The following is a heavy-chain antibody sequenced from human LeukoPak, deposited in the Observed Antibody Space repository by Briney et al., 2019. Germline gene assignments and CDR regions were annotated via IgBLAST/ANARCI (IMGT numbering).Heavy chain of an antibody. D-gene: IGHD6-13*01. Sequence: GGSLRLSCAASGFTFSSYEMNWVRRAPGKGLEWVSYISSSGSTIYYADSVKGRFTISRDNAKNSLYLQMNSLRAEDTAVYYCARVVGIAAAGTWFDPWGQGTLVTVSS. V-gene: IGHV3-48*03. CDR3: ARVVGIAAAGTWFDP. CDR2: ISSSGSTI. J-gene: IGHJ5*02. CDR1: GFTFSSYE.